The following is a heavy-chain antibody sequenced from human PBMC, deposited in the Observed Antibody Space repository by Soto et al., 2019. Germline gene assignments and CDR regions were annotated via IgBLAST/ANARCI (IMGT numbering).Heavy chain of an antibody. Sequence: EVQLVESGGGLIQPGGSLRLSCAASGFSVSSKYMTWVRQAPGKGLEWVSVIYGGGTTSYADSVKGRFSISRDNSKNTLYLQMNSLRAEDTAVYYCVQTTGWPGFDFRGQGTLVTVSS. CDR3: VQTTGWPGFDF. D-gene: IGHD6-19*01. CDR2: IYGGGTT. CDR1: GFSVSSKY. J-gene: IGHJ4*02. V-gene: IGHV3-53*01.